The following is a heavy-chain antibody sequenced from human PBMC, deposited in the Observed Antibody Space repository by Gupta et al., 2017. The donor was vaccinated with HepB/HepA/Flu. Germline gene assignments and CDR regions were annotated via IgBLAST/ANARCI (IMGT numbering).Heavy chain of an antibody. V-gene: IGHV3-7*01. J-gene: IGHJ4*02. Sequence: EVQLVESGGSLVQPGWSLRLSCATSGFIFSSYWMSWVRQAPGKGLEWVANIKGDGSEKYYVDSVKGRFTISRDNAENSLYLQMNSLRAEDTAVYYWARDEAALPGGDSWGQGTLVIGAS. D-gene: IGHD2-8*02. CDR2: IKGDGSEK. CDR1: GFIFSSYW. CDR3: ARDEAALPGGDS.